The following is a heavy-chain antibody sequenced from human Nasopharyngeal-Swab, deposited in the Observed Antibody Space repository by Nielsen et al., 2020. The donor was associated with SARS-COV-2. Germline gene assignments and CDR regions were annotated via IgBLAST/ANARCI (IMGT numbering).Heavy chain of an antibody. CDR1: GFTFSSYA. CDR3: AKAPGAAAGTVFDS. CDR2: ISGSGGST. D-gene: IGHD6-13*01. Sequence: GGSLRLSCTASGFTFSSYAMSWVRQAPGKGLEWVSEISGSGGSTYYADSVKGRFTISRGNSKDTVYLQMNNLRADDTAIYYCAKAPGAAAGTVFDSWGQGTLVTVSS. J-gene: IGHJ4*02. V-gene: IGHV3-23*01.